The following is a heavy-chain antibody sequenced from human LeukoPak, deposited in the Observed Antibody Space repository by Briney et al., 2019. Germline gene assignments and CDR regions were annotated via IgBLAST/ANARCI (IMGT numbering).Heavy chain of an antibody. CDR3: ARAPDRIVGATLIFDY. D-gene: IGHD1-26*01. CDR2: IHYSGST. V-gene: IGHV4-59*12. Sequence: SETLCLTCAVSGGSISRYYWSWIRQPPGKGLEWIGDIHYSGSTYYDPSLKSRVTILMDTSKNQFSLQLKTLTAADTAVYYCARAPDRIVGATLIFDYWGQGTLVTVSS. J-gene: IGHJ4*02. CDR1: GGSISRYY.